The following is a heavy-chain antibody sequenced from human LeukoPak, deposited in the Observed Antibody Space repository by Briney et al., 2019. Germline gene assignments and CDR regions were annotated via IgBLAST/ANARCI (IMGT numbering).Heavy chain of an antibody. D-gene: IGHD2-15*01. CDR1: GFTFSSYS. Sequence: KPGGSLRLSRAASGFTFSSYSMNWVREAPGKGLEWVSSISSSSSYIYYADSVKGRLTISRDNAKNSLYLQMNSLRAEDTAVYYCARERSGGSCSWGQGTLVTVSS. CDR3: ARERSGGSCS. J-gene: IGHJ5*02. V-gene: IGHV3-21*01. CDR2: ISSSSSYI.